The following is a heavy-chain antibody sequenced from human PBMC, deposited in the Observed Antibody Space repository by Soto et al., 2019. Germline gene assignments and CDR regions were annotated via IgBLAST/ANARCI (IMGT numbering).Heavy chain of an antibody. D-gene: IGHD2-15*01. V-gene: IGHV3-48*02. CDR2: ISSSSSTI. CDR1: GFTFSSYS. CDR3: ARDQGGYCSGCSCYSFDY. Sequence: GGSLRLSCAASGFTFSSYSMNWVRQAPGKGLEWVSYISSSSSTIYYADSVKGRFTISRDNAKNSLYLQMNSLRDEDKAVYYCARDQGGYCSGCSCYSFDYWGQGTLVTVSS. J-gene: IGHJ4*02.